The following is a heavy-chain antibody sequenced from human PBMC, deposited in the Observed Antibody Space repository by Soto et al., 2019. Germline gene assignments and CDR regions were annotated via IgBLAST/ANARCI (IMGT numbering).Heavy chain of an antibody. V-gene: IGHV4-59*08. CDR3: ARRYGYYFDY. CDR2: IYYSGST. D-gene: IGHD4-17*01. CDR1: GGSISSYY. J-gene: IGHJ4*02. Sequence: QVQLQESGPGLVKPSETLSLTCTVSGGSISSYYWSWIRQPPGKGLEWIGYIYYSGSTNYNPSLXSXVXIXXDTPKNQLSLKLSSVTAADTAVYYCARRYGYYFDYWGQGTLVTVSS.